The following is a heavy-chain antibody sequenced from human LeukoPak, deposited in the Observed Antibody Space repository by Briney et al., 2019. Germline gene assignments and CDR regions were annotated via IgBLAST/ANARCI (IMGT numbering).Heavy chain of an antibody. CDR2: ISSSGSTI. D-gene: IGHD6-13*01. Sequence: PGGFLRLSCAASGFTFSSYEMNWVRQATGKGLEWVSYISSSGSTIYYADSVKGRFTISRYNAKNSLYLQMYSLRAEDTAVYYYARGPGAAADHCWGRGILGTVSS. CDR3: ARGPGAAADHC. CDR1: GFTFSSYE. J-gene: IGHJ1*01. V-gene: IGHV3-48*03.